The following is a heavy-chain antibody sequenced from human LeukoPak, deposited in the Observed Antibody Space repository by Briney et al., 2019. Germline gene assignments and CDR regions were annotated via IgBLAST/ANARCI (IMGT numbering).Heavy chain of an antibody. Sequence: KPSETLSFTCSVSAVSISSYYWSWLRQPPGKGLEGFGYIYHSGSTNYNHSLKSGVTISVDTSTNQFSLMLSSVTAADPAVYYCAKYDSSGYYYATWGQGTLVTVSS. CDR2: IYHSGST. CDR1: AVSISSYY. V-gene: IGHV4-59*01. J-gene: IGHJ4*02. CDR3: AKYDSSGYYYAT. D-gene: IGHD3-22*01.